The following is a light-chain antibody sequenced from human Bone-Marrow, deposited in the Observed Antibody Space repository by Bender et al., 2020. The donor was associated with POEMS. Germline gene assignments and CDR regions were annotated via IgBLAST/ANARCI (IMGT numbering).Light chain of an antibody. CDR3: CSYAGSTTWV. CDR1: SSDVGGYNY. V-gene: IGLV2-14*03. Sequence: QSALTQPASVSGSPGQSITISCTGTSSDVGGYNYVSWYQQHPGKAPKLIIYDVIQRPSGVSNRFSGSKSGNTASLTISGLQVDDEADYQCCSYAGSTTWVFGGGTKLTVL. CDR2: DVI. J-gene: IGLJ3*02.